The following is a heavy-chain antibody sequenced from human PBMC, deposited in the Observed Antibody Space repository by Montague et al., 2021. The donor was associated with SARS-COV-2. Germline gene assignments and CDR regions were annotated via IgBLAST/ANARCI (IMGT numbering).Heavy chain of an antibody. CDR3: ARTYYDILTGRDYGMDV. CDR2: IDWDDDK. V-gene: IGHV2-70*11. Sequence: PVLVKPTQTLTQTCTFSGFSLSTSGLCVSWIRQPPGKALEWLARIDWDDDKYYSTSLKTRLTISKDTSKNQVVLTMTNMDPVDTATYYCARTYYDILTGRDYGMDVWGQGTTVTVSS. J-gene: IGHJ6*02. D-gene: IGHD3-9*01. CDR1: GFSLSTSGLC.